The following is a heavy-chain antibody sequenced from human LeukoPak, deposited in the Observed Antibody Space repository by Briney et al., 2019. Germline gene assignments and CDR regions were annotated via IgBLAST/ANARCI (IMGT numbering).Heavy chain of an antibody. J-gene: IGHJ4*02. D-gene: IGHD6-13*01. CDR1: GFTFSSYD. CDR2: IWYDGSNK. V-gene: IGHV3-33*01. CDR3: ARLAAGSDYFDY. Sequence: GGSLRLSCAASGFTFSSYDMHWVRQAPGKGLEWVAVIWYDGSNKYYADSVKGRFTISRDNSKNSLYLQMNGLRAEDMAVYYCARLAAGSDYFDYWGQGTLVTVSS.